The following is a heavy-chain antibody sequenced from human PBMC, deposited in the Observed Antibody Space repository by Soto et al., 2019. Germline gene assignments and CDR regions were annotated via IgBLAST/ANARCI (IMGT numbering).Heavy chain of an antibody. CDR3: ARMDSSGYYFDY. CDR1: GFTFSTYS. CDR2: ISHDGSNK. D-gene: IGHD3-22*01. J-gene: IGHJ4*02. V-gene: IGHV3-30*04. Sequence: GGSLRLSCAASGFTFSTYSMHWVRQAPGKGLEWVTVISHDGSNKYYAGSVKGRVTISRDNSKNTLFLQMNSLRVEDTAVYYCARMDSSGYYFDYWGQGTLVTVSS.